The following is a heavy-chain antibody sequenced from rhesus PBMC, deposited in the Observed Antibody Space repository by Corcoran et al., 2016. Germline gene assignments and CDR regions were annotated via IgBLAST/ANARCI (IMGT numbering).Heavy chain of an antibody. CDR1: GGSISSGYG. J-gene: IGHJ4*01. V-gene: IGHV4S7*01. CDR2: IYGSSGNT. CDR3: ARNPPGDYSGSYSFDY. Sequence: QVQLQESGPGLVKPSETLSLTCGVSGGSISSGYGWSWFRQPPGKGLEWIGSIYGSSGNTYYNPSLKSRVTISKDTSKIQFSLKLSSVTAADTAVYYCARNPPGDYSGSYSFDYWGQGVLVTVSS. D-gene: IGHD3-16*01.